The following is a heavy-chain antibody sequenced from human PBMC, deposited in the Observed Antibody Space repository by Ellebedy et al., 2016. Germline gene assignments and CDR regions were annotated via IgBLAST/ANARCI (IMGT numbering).Heavy chain of an antibody. D-gene: IGHD3-22*01. CDR3: ARDTYDTSGGPFDY. Sequence: SETLSLTCTVSGGSLTYYYWNWLRQSPGKGLEWIGYIYYSGATNYSPSLKSRVSISMDTSKNQFSLKLSSVTAADTAVYYCARDTYDTSGGPFDYWGQGTLATVSS. V-gene: IGHV4-59*01. CDR2: IYYSGAT. J-gene: IGHJ4*02. CDR1: GGSLTYYY.